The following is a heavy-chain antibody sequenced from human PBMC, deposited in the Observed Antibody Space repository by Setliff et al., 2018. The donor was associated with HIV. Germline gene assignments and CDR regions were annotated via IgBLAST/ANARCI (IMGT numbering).Heavy chain of an antibody. V-gene: IGHV1-2*06. J-gene: IGHJ4*02. D-gene: IGHD1-1*01. Sequence: ASVMVSCKASGYTFTGYYMHWVRQAPGQGLEWMGRINPNSGGTNYAQKFRGRVTMTRDTSINTAYMELSGLRSDDTAVYYCARQLSNSLESWGQGTPVTVSS. CDR1: GYTFTGYY. CDR3: ARQLSNSLES. CDR2: INPNSGGT.